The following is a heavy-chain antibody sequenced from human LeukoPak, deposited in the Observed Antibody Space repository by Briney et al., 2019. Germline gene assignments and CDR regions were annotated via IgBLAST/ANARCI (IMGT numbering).Heavy chain of an antibody. CDR1: GFTFSSYW. CDR2: IKQDGNEK. Sequence: GGSLRLSCAASGFTFSSYWMTWVHQAPGKRLEWVASIKQDGNEKYYVDSVKGRFTISRDNARNSLYLQMSSLRADDTAVYYCARDGAFRIYDYWGQGTLVTVSS. J-gene: IGHJ4*02. V-gene: IGHV3-7*01. CDR3: ARDGAFRIYDY. D-gene: IGHD3-3*02.